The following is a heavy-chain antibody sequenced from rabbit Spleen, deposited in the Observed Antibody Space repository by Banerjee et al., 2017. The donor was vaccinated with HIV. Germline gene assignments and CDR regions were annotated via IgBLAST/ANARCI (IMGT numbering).Heavy chain of an antibody. Sequence: QEQLEESGGDLVKPGSSLALTCTASGFTISSYWICWVRQAPGKGLEWIACIYAGSSGNTYYASWAKGRFTISKTSSTTVTLQVTSLTAADTATYFCARDLTDVIGWNFGWWGQGTLVTVS. CDR3: ARDLTDVIGWNFGW. V-gene: IGHV1S45*01. CDR2: IYAGSSGNT. CDR1: GFTISSYW. D-gene: IGHD4-1*01. J-gene: IGHJ3*01.